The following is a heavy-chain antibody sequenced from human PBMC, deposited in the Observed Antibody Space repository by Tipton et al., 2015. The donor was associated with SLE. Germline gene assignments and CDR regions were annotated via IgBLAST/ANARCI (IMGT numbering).Heavy chain of an antibody. V-gene: IGHV3-48*01. CDR1: GFTFSSHS. Sequence: SLRLSCAASGFTFSSHSMNWVRQAPGKGLEWVSYISSSSSTIYYADSVKGRFTISRDNAKNSLFLQMNSLRAEDTAVYYCAREPGYDYGDYSFDYWGQGTLVTVSS. CDR2: ISSSSSTI. D-gene: IGHD4-17*01. CDR3: AREPGYDYGDYSFDY. J-gene: IGHJ4*02.